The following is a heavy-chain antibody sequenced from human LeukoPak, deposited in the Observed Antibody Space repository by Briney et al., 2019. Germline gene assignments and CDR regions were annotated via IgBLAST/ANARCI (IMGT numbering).Heavy chain of an antibody. D-gene: IGHD6-19*01. CDR2: INHSGST. V-gene: IGHV4-34*01. CDR1: GGSFSGYY. CDR3: ARHTPGIAVAGTPFDY. J-gene: IGHJ4*02. Sequence: SETLPLTCAVYGGSFSGYYWSWIRQPPGKGLEWIGEINHSGSTNYNPSLKSRVTISVDTSKNQFSLKLSSVTAADTAVYYCARHTPGIAVAGTPFDYWGQGSLVTVSS.